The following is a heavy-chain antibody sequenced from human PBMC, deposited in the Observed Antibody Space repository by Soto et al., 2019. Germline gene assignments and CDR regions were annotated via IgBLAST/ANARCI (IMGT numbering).Heavy chain of an antibody. Sequence: PGGSLRLSCAASVFTFSNYGMHLVRQAPGKGLEWVAIIWHDGNNKYYADSVRGRFIISRDNSKNRLYLQMNSLRAEDTAVYYCASDLVGASDSYGLDVWGQGTTVTVSS. CDR1: VFTFSNYG. J-gene: IGHJ6*02. CDR2: IWHDGNNK. V-gene: IGHV3-33*01. D-gene: IGHD1-26*01. CDR3: ASDLVGASDSYGLDV.